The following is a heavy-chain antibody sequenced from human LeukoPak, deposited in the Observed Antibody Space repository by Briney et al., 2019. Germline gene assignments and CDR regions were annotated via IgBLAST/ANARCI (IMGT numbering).Heavy chain of an antibody. D-gene: IGHD2-2*01. CDR3: ASISSTTLSNGAFDI. J-gene: IGHJ3*02. CDR2: ISYDGSNK. CDR1: GFTFSSYA. Sequence: PGGSLRLSCAASGFTFSSYAMHWVRQAPGKGLEWVAVISYDGSNKYYVDSVKGRFTISRDNSKNTLYLQMNSLRAEDTAVYYCASISSTTLSNGAFDIWGQGTMVTVSS. V-gene: IGHV3-30-3*01.